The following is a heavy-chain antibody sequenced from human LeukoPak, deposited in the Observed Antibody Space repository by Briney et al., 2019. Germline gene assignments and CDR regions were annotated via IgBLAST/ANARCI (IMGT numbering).Heavy chain of an antibody. CDR2: INTNTGNP. D-gene: IGHD3-22*01. CDR1: GYTFTSYA. J-gene: IGHJ4*02. Sequence: ASVKVSCKASGYTFTSYAMNWVRQAPGQGLGWMGWINTNTGNPTYAQGFTGRFVFSLDTSVSTAYLQISSLKAEDTAVYYCARGGDTYYYDSSGYYYAVKQPSNDYWGQGTLVTVSS. CDR3: ARGGDTYYYDSSGYYYAVKQPSNDY. V-gene: IGHV7-4-1*02.